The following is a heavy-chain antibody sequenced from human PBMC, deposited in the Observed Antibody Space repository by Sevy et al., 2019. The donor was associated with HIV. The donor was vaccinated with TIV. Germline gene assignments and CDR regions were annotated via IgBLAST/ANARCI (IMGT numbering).Heavy chain of an antibody. CDR1: GASISSSGYY. CDR3: VGPKLTYTNGWRYLDY. J-gene: IGHJ4*02. D-gene: IGHD6-25*01. CDR2: INYSGIT. V-gene: IGHV4-39*01. Sequence: SETLSLTCTVSGASISSSGYYWGWIRQPPGKGLEWIASINYSGITFYNPSLKSRVTISADTSKNQFSLRLSSVTAADSSIYFCVGPKLTYTNGWRYLDYWGQGTLVTVSS.